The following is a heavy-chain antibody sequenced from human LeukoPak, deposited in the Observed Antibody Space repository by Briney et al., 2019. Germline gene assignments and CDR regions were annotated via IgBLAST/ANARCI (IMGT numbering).Heavy chain of an antibody. V-gene: IGHV4-59*01. D-gene: IGHD5-18*01. J-gene: IGHJ4*02. CDR3: ARDKQHSYGRYFDH. CDR1: AGSISTYH. Sequence: SETLSLTCTVSAGSISTYHWNWIRKSPEKGLEWIGYMQSTGNSNYNPSFRSRVTISVDMSRNQIVLYLSSVTAADTAVYFCARDKQHSYGRYFDHWGQGILVTVSS. CDR2: MQSTGNS.